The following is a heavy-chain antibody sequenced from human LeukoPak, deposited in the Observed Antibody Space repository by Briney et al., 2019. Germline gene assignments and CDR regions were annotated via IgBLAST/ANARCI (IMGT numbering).Heavy chain of an antibody. Sequence: KPSETLALTCTVSGCSVNSGSYYWSREPQPPGEGLEWSGYIYYSGRTNYNPSLKSRVTISVDTSKNQFSLKLSSVTAADTAVYYCARVLATVTTGGMDVWGKGTTVTVSS. CDR3: ARVLATVTTGGMDV. V-gene: IGHV4-61*01. D-gene: IGHD4-17*01. J-gene: IGHJ6*04. CDR2: IYYSGRT. CDR1: GCSVNSGSYY.